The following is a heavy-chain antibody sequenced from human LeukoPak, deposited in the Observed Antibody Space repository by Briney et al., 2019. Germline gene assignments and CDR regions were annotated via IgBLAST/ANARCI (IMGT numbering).Heavy chain of an antibody. V-gene: IGHV5-51*01. Sequence: PGESLIISCKGSGYIFSSYWICLVRETPREGLGRMGIIYSGDSDVRYCPSFQGQVTISVDRSISTAYLQWSSLKASDTAMYYCARGDCYGSCSSYNHFDDWGQGTLVTVSS. CDR3: ARGDCYGSCSSYNHFDD. D-gene: IGHD3-10*01. CDR1: GYIFSSYW. CDR2: IYSGDSDV. J-gene: IGHJ4*02.